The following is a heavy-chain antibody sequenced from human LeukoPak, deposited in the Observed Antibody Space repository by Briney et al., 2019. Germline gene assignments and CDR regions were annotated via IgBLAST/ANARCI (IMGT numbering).Heavy chain of an antibody. CDR3: ARGKGSVAFDI. D-gene: IGHD3-10*01. Sequence: SETLSLTCTVSGDSMGTYYWNWIRQSPEKGLEWIGYIYYAGITDYNPSLKSRLTISRDTSKNQFYLTLSPLTAADTAVYYCARGKGSVAFDIWGQGTLVTVSS. CDR1: GDSMGTYY. J-gene: IGHJ3*02. V-gene: IGHV4-59*01. CDR2: IYYAGIT.